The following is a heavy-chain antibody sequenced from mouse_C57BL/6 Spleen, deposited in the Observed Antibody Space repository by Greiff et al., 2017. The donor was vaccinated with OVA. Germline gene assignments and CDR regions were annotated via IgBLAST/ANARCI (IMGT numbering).Heavy chain of an antibody. V-gene: IGHV14-2*01. CDR3: ARGDPVITMLAMDY. Sequence: EVQRVESGAELVKPGASVKLSCTASGFNIKDYYMHWVKQRTEQGLEWIGRIDPEDGETKYAPKFQGKATITADTSSNTAYLQRISLTSEDTAVYYCARGDPVITMLAMDYWGQGTSVTVSS. J-gene: IGHJ4*01. CDR2: IDPEDGET. D-gene: IGHD1-1*02. CDR1: GFNIKDYY.